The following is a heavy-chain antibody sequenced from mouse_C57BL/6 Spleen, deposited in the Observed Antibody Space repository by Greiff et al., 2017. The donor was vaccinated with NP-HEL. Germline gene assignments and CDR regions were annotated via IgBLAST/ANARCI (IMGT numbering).Heavy chain of an antibody. D-gene: IGHD1-1*01. CDR1: GYTFTSYW. CDR2: IYPSDSET. J-gene: IGHJ3*01. V-gene: IGHV1-61*01. Sequence: VQLQQSGAELVRPGSSVKLSCKASGYTFTSYWMDWVKQRPGQGLEWIGNIYPSDSETHYNQKFKDKATLTVDKSSSTAYMQLSSLTSEDSAVYYGARHYGSSYWFAYWGQGTLVTVSA. CDR3: ARHYGSSYWFAY.